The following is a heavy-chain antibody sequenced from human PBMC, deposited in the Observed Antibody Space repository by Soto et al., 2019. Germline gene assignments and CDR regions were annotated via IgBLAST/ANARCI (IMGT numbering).Heavy chain of an antibody. V-gene: IGHV2-5*02. CDR2: IYWDDDK. CDR1: GFSLSTSGVG. Sequence: QITLKESGPTLVKPTQTLTLTCTFSGFSLSTSGVGVGWIRQPPGKALEWLALIYWDDDKRYSPSLKSRLTXXXXXXXXXXXXXXXXXXXXXXXXXXXXXXXXXTLFDYWGQGTLVTVSS. J-gene: IGHJ4*02. CDR3: XXXXXXTLFDY.